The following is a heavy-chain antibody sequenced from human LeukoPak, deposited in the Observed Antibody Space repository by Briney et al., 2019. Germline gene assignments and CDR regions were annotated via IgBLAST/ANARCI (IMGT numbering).Heavy chain of an antibody. CDR3: ARDRSSGYSGYDYLVPVYYFDY. D-gene: IGHD5-12*01. Sequence: ASVKVSCKASGYTFTSYYMHWVRQAPGQGLEWMGIINPSGGSTSYAQKFQGRVTITRNTSISTAYMELSSLRSEDTAVYYCARDRSSGYSGYDYLVPVYYFDYWGQGTLVTVSS. J-gene: IGHJ4*02. CDR1: GYTFTSYY. V-gene: IGHV1-46*01. CDR2: INPSGGST.